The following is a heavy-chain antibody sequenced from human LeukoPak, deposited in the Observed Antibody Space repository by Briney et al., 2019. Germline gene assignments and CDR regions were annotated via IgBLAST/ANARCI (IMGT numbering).Heavy chain of an antibody. CDR1: GGSLSDNY. Sequence: SETLSLTCAVYGGSLSDNYWSWIRQPPGKGLEWIGEINHSGSTNYNPSLKSRVTISVDTSKNQLSLKLGSVTAADTAVYYCARGVRWYPPRNFDLWGRGTLVTVSS. D-gene: IGHD4-23*01. V-gene: IGHV4-34*01. J-gene: IGHJ2*01. CDR3: ARGVRWYPPRNFDL. CDR2: INHSGST.